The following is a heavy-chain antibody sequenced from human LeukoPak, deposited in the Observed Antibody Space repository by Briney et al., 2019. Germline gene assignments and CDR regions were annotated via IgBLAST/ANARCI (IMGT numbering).Heavy chain of an antibody. D-gene: IGHD2-2*02. Sequence: GASVKVSCKASGYTFTSYYMHWVRQAPGQGLEWMGIINPSGGSTSYAQKFQGRVTMTRDMSTSTVYMELSSLRSEDTAVYYCAREYCSSTSCYTGTHMDVWGKGPRSPSP. CDR1: GYTFTSYY. CDR2: INPSGGST. J-gene: IGHJ6*03. CDR3: AREYCSSTSCYTGTHMDV. V-gene: IGHV1-46*01.